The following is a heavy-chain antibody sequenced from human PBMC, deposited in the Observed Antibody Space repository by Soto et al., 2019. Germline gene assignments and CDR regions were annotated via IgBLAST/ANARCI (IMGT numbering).Heavy chain of an antibody. D-gene: IGHD5-12*01. Sequence: ASVKVSCKASGGTFSSYAISWVRQAPGQGLEWMGGIIPIFGTANYAQKFQGRVTITADESTSTAYMELSSLRSEDTAVYYCARGIKGLPPSDFDIWGQVTRVTVS. CDR1: GGTFSSYA. V-gene: IGHV1-69*13. CDR2: IIPIFGTA. J-gene: IGHJ3*02. CDR3: ARGIKGLPPSDFDI.